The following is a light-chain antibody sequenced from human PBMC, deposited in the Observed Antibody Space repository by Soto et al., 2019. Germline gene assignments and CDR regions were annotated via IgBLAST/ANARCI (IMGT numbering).Light chain of an antibody. CDR2: GAS. Sequence: EIVLTQSPGTLSLSPGERATLSCRASQSVSSSYLAWYQQKPGQAPRLLIYGASSRATGIPDRFSGRGSGAAFTRTISKLESEHFAPYDCPQSGSSPRTFGQGTKV. CDR1: QSVSSSY. V-gene: IGKV3-20*01. CDR3: PQSGSSPRT. J-gene: IGKJ1*01.